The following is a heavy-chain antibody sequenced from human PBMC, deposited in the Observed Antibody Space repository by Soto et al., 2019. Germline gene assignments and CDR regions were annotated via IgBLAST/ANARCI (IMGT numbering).Heavy chain of an antibody. CDR2: IFHTGNT. J-gene: IGHJ4*02. CDR1: GVSISSGKW. Sequence: SETLSLTCTISGVSISSGKWWSWVRQPPGEGLEWIGEIFHTGNTDYKPSLKSRVSILVDKSKNQFSLNLDSVTAADTAVYYCARNLFDSRGYPPEVWGQGILVNVS. CDR3: ARNLFDSRGYPPEV. D-gene: IGHD3-22*01. V-gene: IGHV4-4*02.